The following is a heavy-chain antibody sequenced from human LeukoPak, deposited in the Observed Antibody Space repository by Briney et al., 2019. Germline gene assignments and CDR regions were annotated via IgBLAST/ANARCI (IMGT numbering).Heavy chain of an antibody. CDR3: ARSGIVATRPSYYFDY. CDR1: GYTFTSNY. J-gene: IGHJ4*02. CDR2: ISPSGAST. V-gene: IGHV1-46*01. Sequence: GASVKVSCKAFGYTFTSNYMHWLRQAPGQGPEWMAVISPSGASTTYAQQFQGRVTITADESTSTAYMELSSLRSEDTAVYYCARSGIVATRPSYYFDYWGQGTLVTVSS. D-gene: IGHD5-12*01.